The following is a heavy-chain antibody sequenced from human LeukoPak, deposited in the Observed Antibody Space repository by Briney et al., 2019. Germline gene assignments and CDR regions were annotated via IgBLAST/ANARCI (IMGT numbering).Heavy chain of an antibody. J-gene: IGHJ4*01. CDR3: AKDGAGLRLLDY. Sequence: GGSLRLSCAASGFTFSNYWMSWVRQAPGKGLEWVANIRFDGSDKFYVDSVKGRFTISRDNSKNTLYLEMNSLRAEDTAVYYCAKDGAGLRLLDYWGQGTLVTVSS. V-gene: IGHV3-7*01. CDR1: GFTFSNYW. D-gene: IGHD2-21*02. CDR2: IRFDGSDK.